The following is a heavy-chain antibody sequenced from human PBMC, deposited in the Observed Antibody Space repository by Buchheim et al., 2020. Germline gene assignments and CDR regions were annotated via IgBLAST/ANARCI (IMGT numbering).Heavy chain of an antibody. CDR3: ASGRALDY. V-gene: IGHV3-7*01. CDR1: VFTFSRYW. CDR2: IKQDGTEE. Sequence: QLVESGGGLVQPGGSLRLSCAASVFTFSRYWMTWVRQAPGKGREWVANIKQDGTEEYYVDSVKCRFTISRDNAKNSLYLKMNSLRAEDTAVYYCASGRALDYWGQGTL. J-gene: IGHJ4*02.